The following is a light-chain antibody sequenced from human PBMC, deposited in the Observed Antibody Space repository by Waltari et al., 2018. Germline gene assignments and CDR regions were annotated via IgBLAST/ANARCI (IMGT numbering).Light chain of an antibody. Sequence: IVLTQSPATLSLSPGERPTLPCRASQSVGSSLVWYQQKPGQSPRLLIYDSSNRANGIPARFSGSGAGTDFILTISSLAPEDFAVYYCQLHTKSPPMYIFGQGTKLEIQ. J-gene: IGKJ2*01. CDR1: QSVGSS. V-gene: IGKV3-11*01. CDR2: DSS. CDR3: QLHTKSPPMYI.